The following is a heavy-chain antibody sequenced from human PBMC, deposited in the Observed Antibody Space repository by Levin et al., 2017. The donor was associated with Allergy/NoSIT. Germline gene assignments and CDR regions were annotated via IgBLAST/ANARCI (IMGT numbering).Heavy chain of an antibody. Sequence: SETLSLTCEVSGASISSYLWSWIRQPPGNGLEWIGYIHYTGSTNYNPSLKSRVTISLDTSKNQFSLKLSSVTAADTALYYCARHLTSPYSGTLGNWGRGTLVTVSS. D-gene: IGHD1-26*01. J-gene: IGHJ4*02. CDR3: ARHLTSPYSGTLGN. CDR2: IHYTGST. CDR1: GASISSYL. V-gene: IGHV4-59*08.